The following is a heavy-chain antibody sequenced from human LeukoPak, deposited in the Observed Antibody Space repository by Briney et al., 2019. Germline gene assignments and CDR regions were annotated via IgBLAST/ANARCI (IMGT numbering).Heavy chain of an antibody. J-gene: IGHJ4*02. D-gene: IGHD3-22*01. CDR3: ARAYYYDSSGYYFDDY. V-gene: IGHV4-59*01. CDR2: IYYSGST. Sequence: SETLSLTCTVSGGSISSYYWSWIRQPPGKRLEWIGYIYYSGSTNYNPSLKSRVTVSVDTSRNQFSLKLSPVTAADTAVYYCARAYYYDSSGYYFDDYWGQGTLVTVSS. CDR1: GGSISSYY.